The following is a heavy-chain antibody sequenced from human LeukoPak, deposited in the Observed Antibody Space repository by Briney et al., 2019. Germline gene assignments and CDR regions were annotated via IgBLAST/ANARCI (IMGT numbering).Heavy chain of an antibody. CDR2: ISAYNGNT. J-gene: IGHJ4*02. V-gene: IGHV1-18*01. Sequence: ASVKVSCKASGYTFTSYGISWVRQAPGQGLEWMGWISAYNGNTNYAQKLQGRVTMTTDTSTSTAYMELRSLRSDDTAVYYCARDHQVWSGYPGCFDYWGQGTLVTVSS. D-gene: IGHD3-3*01. CDR1: GYTFTSYG. CDR3: ARDHQVWSGYPGCFDY.